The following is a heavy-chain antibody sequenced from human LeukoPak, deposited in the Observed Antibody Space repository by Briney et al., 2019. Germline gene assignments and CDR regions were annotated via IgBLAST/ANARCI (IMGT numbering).Heavy chain of an antibody. CDR1: GYTFTGYY. V-gene: IGHV1-2*02. J-gene: IGHJ4*02. Sequence: APVKVSCKASGYTFTGYYIHWVRQAPGQGLEWMGWINPNSGGTNYAQKFQGRVTMTRDTSISTAYMELSRLRYDDTAIYYCAIRDGYNYFDYWGQGTLVTVSS. D-gene: IGHD5-24*01. CDR3: AIRDGYNYFDY. CDR2: INPNSGGT.